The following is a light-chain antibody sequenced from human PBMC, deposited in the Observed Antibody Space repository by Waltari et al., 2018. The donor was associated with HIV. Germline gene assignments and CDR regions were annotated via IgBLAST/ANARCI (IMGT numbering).Light chain of an antibody. V-gene: IGKV1-39*01. CDR2: AAS. CDR3: QQSYTTPIT. J-gene: IGKJ5*01. Sequence: DIQMTQSPSSLSASVGDRVTITCRASQSISSYLNWYQQKPGKAPKLLIYAASILQSGVPSRFSGSGSGTDFTLTIRSLQPEEFATYYCQQSYTTPITFGQGTRLEIK. CDR1: QSISSY.